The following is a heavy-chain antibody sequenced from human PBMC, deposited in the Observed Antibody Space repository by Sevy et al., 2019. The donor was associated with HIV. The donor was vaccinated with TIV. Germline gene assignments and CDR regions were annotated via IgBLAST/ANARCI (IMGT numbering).Heavy chain of an antibody. Sequence: ASVKVSCKASGYTFSSYAMNWVRQAPGQGLEWMGWINTNTGNPTYAQGFPGRFVFSLDTSVSTAYLQISSLKAEDTAVYYCARDLYYDSSAYSDYWGQGTLVTVSS. CDR3: ARDLYYDSSAYSDY. CDR1: GYTFSSYA. J-gene: IGHJ4*02. CDR2: INTNTGNP. V-gene: IGHV7-4-1*02. D-gene: IGHD3-22*01.